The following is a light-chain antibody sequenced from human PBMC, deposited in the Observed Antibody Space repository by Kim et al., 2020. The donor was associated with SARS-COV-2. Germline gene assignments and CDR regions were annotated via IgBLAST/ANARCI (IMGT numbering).Light chain of an antibody. V-gene: IGLV1-40*01. Sequence: QSVLTQPPSVSGAPGQRVTISCTGSSSNIGTGYDVHWYQQLPGTAANLFIYGNSNRPSGVPHRFSGSKSGTSASLAITGLQAEDDADYYCQSYDSSRRAVYVFGTGTKVTVL. J-gene: IGLJ1*01. CDR3: QSYDSSRRAVYV. CDR2: GNS. CDR1: SSNIGTGYD.